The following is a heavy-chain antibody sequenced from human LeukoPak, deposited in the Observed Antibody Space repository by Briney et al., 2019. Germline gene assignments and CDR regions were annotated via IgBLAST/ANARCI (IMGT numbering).Heavy chain of an antibody. D-gene: IGHD3-22*01. J-gene: IGHJ4*02. CDR3: AREQRYYYDSSGYYDY. Sequence: PSETLSLTCTVSGGSISTYYWSWIRQPPGKGLEWIGYIYYSGSTNYNPSLKSRVTISVDTSKNQFSLKLSSVTAADTAVYYCAREQRYYYDSSGYYDYWGQGTLVTVSS. V-gene: IGHV4-59*01. CDR1: GGSISTYY. CDR2: IYYSGST.